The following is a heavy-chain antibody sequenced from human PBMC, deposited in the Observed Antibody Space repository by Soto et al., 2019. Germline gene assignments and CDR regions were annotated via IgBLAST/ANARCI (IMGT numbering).Heavy chain of an antibody. Sequence: LRLSCVGSGFTFSGYWMSWVRQAPGKGLEWVAMINQDGSVKHYVDSVRGRFTISRDNAKNSLYMQMNSLTVEDTAIYYCAKDGDGSIFHPYDSWGQGSQVTVSS. CDR1: GFTFSGYW. J-gene: IGHJ4*02. CDR2: INQDGSVK. D-gene: IGHD3-3*01. CDR3: AKDGDGSIFHPYDS. V-gene: IGHV3-7*03.